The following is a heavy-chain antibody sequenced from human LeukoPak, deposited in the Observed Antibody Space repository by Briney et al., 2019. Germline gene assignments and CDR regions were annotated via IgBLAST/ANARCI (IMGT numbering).Heavy chain of an antibody. CDR1: GGSISSYY. J-gene: IGHJ4*02. V-gene: IGHV4-59*08. D-gene: IGHD2-15*01. CDR2: IYYSGST. Sequence: SETLSLTCTVSGGSISSYYWSWIRQPPGKGLEWIGYIYYSGSTNYNPSPKSRVTISVDTSKNQFSLKLSSVTAADTAVFYCARRPCSGGSCYLDYWGQGTLVTVSS. CDR3: ARRPCSGGSCYLDY.